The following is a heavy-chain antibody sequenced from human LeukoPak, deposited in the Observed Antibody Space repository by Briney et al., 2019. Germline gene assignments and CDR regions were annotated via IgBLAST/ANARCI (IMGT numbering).Heavy chain of an antibody. Sequence: GGSLRLSCSASGFTFSSYAMHWVRQAPGKGLVWVSRIKTDGSSTSYADSVKGRFTISRDNAKNTLYLQMNSLRAEDTAVYYCARAYSTSSGSGYWGQGTLVTVSS. V-gene: IGHV3-74*01. CDR2: IKTDGSST. CDR1: GFTFSSYA. D-gene: IGHD6-6*01. J-gene: IGHJ4*02. CDR3: ARAYSTSSGSGY.